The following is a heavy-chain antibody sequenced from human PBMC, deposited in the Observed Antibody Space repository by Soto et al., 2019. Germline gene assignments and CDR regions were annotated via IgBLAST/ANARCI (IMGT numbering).Heavy chain of an antibody. D-gene: IGHD1-1*01. V-gene: IGHV4-30-4*01. J-gene: IGHJ6*02. CDR1: GDSISSADYY. Sequence: SETLSLTCTVSGDSISSADYYWSWIRQTPGKGLEWIGHIFYSGTTYYNPSLKSRLTISVDTSKNHFSLRLTSVTAADTAVYYCARDLWVEPELYYYGMDVWGQRTTITVPS. CDR2: IFYSGTT. CDR3: ARDLWVEPELYYYGMDV.